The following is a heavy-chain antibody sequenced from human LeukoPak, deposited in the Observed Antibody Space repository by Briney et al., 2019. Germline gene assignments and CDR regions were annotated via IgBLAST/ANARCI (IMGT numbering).Heavy chain of an antibody. J-gene: IGHJ4*02. CDR2: FSGSGGST. Sequence: GGSLRLSCAASGFTFSSFAMSWVRQAPGKGMEWVSTFSGSGGSTYYADSVKGRFSISRDNSKKTLYLQMNSLRAEDTAAYYCARSGLNRFDYWGQGTLVSVSS. CDR3: ARSGLNRFDY. D-gene: IGHD2-15*01. V-gene: IGHV3-23*01. CDR1: GFTFSSFA.